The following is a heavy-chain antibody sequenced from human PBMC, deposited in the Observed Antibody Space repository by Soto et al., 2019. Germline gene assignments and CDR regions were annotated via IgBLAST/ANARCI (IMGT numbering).Heavy chain of an antibody. CDR2: IIPILGIA. D-gene: IGHD5-12*01. CDR3: ARGLEMAPFAFDI. Sequence: QVQLVQSGAEVKKPGSSVKVSCKASGGTFSSYTISWVRHAPGQGLEWMGRIIPILGIANYAQKFQGRVTITADKSTSTAYMELSSLRSEDTAVYYCARGLEMAPFAFDIWGQGTMVTVSS. J-gene: IGHJ3*02. CDR1: GGTFSSYT. V-gene: IGHV1-69*02.